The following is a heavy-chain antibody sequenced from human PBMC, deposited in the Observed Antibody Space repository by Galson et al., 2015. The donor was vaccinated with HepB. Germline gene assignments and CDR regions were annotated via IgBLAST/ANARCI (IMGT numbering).Heavy chain of an antibody. Sequence: SLRLSCAASGFTFNSYAMSWVRQAPGKGLEWVSTISGGSGTTYYADSVKGRFSISTDNSKDTVYLQMSSLRAEDTAIYYCAKASQVTCIGVRCYPLDCWGQGALVTVSS. D-gene: IGHD2-15*01. J-gene: IGHJ4*02. V-gene: IGHV3-23*01. CDR2: ISGGSGTT. CDR3: AKASQVTCIGVRCYPLDC. CDR1: GFTFNSYA.